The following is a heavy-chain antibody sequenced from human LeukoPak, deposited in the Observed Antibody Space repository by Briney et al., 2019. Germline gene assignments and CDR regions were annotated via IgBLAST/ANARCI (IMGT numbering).Heavy chain of an antibody. CDR3: ARRYSSGWDEYFQH. Sequence: QPGGSLRLSCAASGFTFSSYWMSWVRQAPGKGLEWVANIKQDGSEKYYVDSVRGRFTISRDNTKNSLYLQMNSLRAEDTAVYYCARRYSSGWDEYFQHWGQGTLVTVSS. CDR2: IKQDGSEK. V-gene: IGHV3-7*01. D-gene: IGHD6-19*01. CDR1: GFTFSSYW. J-gene: IGHJ1*01.